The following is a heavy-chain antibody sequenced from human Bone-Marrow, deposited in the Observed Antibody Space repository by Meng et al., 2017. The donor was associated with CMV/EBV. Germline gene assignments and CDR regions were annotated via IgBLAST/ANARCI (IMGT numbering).Heavy chain of an antibody. J-gene: IGHJ4*02. CDR2: IEEEGSEK. CDR3: VRGRITNPY. V-gene: IGHV3-7*01. CDR1: GFTFTSYW. Sequence: GGSLRLSCAGTGFTFTSYWMSCVRQAPGKLLEWVASIEEEGSEKYYVGSVKGRFTISRDNPNNSLYLQMNSLRAEDTALYYCVRGRITNPYWGQGTLVTVSS. D-gene: IGHD1-20*01.